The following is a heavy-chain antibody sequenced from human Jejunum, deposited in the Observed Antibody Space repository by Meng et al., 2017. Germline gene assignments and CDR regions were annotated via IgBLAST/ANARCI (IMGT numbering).Heavy chain of an antibody. V-gene: IGHV4-4*02. D-gene: IGHD1-14*01. CDR1: GVSTSAPFD. Sequence: VQRLDACPGLLKPSGTLSLTCTVSGVSTSAPFDWTWIRQAPGKGLEWIGEVWPSGATYYNPSLSSRITISIDTSNNQFSLEVAFLTAADTAVYYCARAIRERYFDSWGQGTLVTVSS. CDR2: VWPSGAT. CDR3: ARAIRERYFDS. J-gene: IGHJ4*02.